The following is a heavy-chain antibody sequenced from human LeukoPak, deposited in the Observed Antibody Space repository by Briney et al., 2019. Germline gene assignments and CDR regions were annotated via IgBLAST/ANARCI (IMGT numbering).Heavy chain of an antibody. V-gene: IGHV4-34*01. D-gene: IGHD7-27*01. J-gene: IGHJ4*02. CDR3: ARGWDYGDY. Sequence: SETLSLTCAVYGGSLSGYYWSWIRQPPGKGLEWIGEINHSGSTNYNPSLKGRVTISVDTSKNQFSLKLSSVTAADTAVYYCARGWDYGDYWGQGTLVTVSS. CDR1: GGSLSGYY. CDR2: INHSGST.